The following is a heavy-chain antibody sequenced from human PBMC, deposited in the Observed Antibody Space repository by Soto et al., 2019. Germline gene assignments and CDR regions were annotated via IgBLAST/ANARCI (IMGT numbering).Heavy chain of an antibody. Sequence: GGSLRLSCAASGFTFSSYAMHWVRQAPGKGLEWVAVISYDGSNKYYADSVKGRFTISRDNSKNTLYLQMNSLRAEDTAVYYSAREMTTGIDRPEFAFWGQGTRVPVSP. CDR1: GFTFSSYA. D-gene: IGHD4-17*01. CDR2: ISYDGSNK. CDR3: AREMTTGIDRPEFAF. V-gene: IGHV3-30-3*01. J-gene: IGHJ4*02.